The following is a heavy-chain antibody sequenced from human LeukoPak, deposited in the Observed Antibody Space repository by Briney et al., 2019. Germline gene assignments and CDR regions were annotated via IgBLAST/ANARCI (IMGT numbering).Heavy chain of an antibody. J-gene: IGHJ4*02. CDR2: IYHSGST. D-gene: IGHD6-13*01. CDR3: AREGSSWYRALDY. CDR1: GGSISSSNW. Sequence: SGTLSLTCAVSGGSISSSNWWSWVRQPPGKGLEWIGEIYHSGSTNYNPSLKSRVTISVDKSKNQFSLKLSSVTAADTAVYYCAREGSSWYRALDYWGQGTLVTVSS. V-gene: IGHV4-4*02.